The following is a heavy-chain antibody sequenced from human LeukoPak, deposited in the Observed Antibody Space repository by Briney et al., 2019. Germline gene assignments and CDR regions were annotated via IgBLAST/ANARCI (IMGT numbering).Heavy chain of an antibody. J-gene: IGHJ4*02. CDR2: IYYSGST. CDR3: ARVVLRFWYLYYFDY. Sequence: PSQTLSLTCTVSGGSISSGDYYWSWIRQPPGKGLEWIGYIYYSGSTYYNLSLKSRVTISVDTSKNQFSLKLSSVTAADTAVYYCARVVLRFWYLYYFDYWGQGTLVTVSS. CDR1: GGSISSGDYY. D-gene: IGHD3-3*01. V-gene: IGHV4-30-4*08.